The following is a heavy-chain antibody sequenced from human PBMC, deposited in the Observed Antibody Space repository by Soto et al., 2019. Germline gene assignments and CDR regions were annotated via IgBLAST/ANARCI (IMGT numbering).Heavy chain of an antibody. CDR3: ARLLEMTTHGVGGDVFDV. J-gene: IGHJ3*01. CDR1: GGSISSSSDY. D-gene: IGHD3-10*01. V-gene: IGHV4-39*01. Sequence: QVQLQESGPGLVKPSETLSLTCTVLGGSISSSSDYWGWIRPPPGKGLEWIGNIYYSGSTYYNPSLQSRVTISVDTSKNQRSMKLGSVTAADTAVYYCARLLEMTTHGVGGDVFDVWGQGTMVTVCS. CDR2: IYYSGST.